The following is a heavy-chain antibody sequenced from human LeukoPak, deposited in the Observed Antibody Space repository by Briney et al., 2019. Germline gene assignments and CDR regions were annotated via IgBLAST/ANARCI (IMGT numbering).Heavy chain of an antibody. D-gene: IGHD5-12*01. CDR3: ARLYSGYDFGNDYFDY. CDR2: INPNSGGT. V-gene: IGHV1-2*04. J-gene: IGHJ4*02. CDR1: GYTFTGYY. Sequence: ASVKVSCKASGYTFTGYYMHWVRQAPGQGLEWMGWINPNSGGTNYAQKFQGWVTMTRDTSISTAYMELSRLRSDDTAVYYCARLYSGYDFGNDYFDYWGQGTLVTVSS.